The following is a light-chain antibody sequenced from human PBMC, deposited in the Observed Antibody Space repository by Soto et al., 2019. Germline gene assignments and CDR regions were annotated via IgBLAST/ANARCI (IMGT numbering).Light chain of an antibody. J-gene: IGKJ2*01. Sequence: TQSPDTLSASLGEIVTLSCKASQSIGPNLAWYQQRPGQAPRLLIHRASMRATGVPARFIGRGFGTELTLTITNLQSEDFAVYFCQQYENWPPYNFGQGTKLDI. CDR2: RAS. CDR3: QQYENWPPYN. CDR1: QSIGPN. V-gene: IGKV3-15*01.